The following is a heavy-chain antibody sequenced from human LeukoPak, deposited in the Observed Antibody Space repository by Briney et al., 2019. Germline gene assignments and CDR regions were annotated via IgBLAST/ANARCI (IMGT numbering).Heavy chain of an antibody. CDR2: IRYDGSNK. D-gene: IGHD6-19*01. CDR1: GFTFSSYG. J-gene: IGHJ4*02. V-gene: IGHV3-30*02. CDR3: AKDGGIAVAGTLDY. Sequence: GGSLRLSCAASGFTFSSYGMHWVRQAPGKGLEWVAFIRYDGSNKYYADSVKGRFTISRDNSKNTLYLQMNSLRAEDTAVYYCAKDGGIAVAGTLDYWGQGTLVTVSS.